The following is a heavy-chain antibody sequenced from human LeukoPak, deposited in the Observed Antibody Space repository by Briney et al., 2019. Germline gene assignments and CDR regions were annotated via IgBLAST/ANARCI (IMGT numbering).Heavy chain of an antibody. CDR3: ARQPSYDILTGYPRDWFDP. CDR2: IYYSGST. J-gene: IGHJ5*02. D-gene: IGHD3-9*01. V-gene: IGHV4-39*07. CDR1: GGSISSYY. Sequence: SETLSLTCTVSGGSISSYYWSWIRQPPGKGLEWIGSIYYSGSTYYNPSLKSRVTISVDTSKNQFSLKLSSVTAADTAVYYCARQPSYDILTGYPRDWFDPWGQGTLVTVSS.